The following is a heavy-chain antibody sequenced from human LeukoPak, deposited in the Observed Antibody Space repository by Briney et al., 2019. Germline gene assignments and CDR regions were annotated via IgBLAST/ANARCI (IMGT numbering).Heavy chain of an antibody. CDR2: MNPNSGNT. CDR3: ARVYDFWSGYPHFDY. Sequence: ASVKVSCKASGYTFTSYDINWVRQATGQGLEWMGWMNPNSGNTGYAQKFQGRVTMTRNTSISTAYMELSSQRSEDTAVYYCARVYDFWSGYPHFDYWGQGALVTVSS. J-gene: IGHJ4*02. CDR1: GYTFTSYD. D-gene: IGHD3-3*01. V-gene: IGHV1-8*01.